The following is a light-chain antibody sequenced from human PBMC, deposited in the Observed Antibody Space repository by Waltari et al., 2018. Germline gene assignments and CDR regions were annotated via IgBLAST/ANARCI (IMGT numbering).Light chain of an antibody. CDR1: QSVSRGF. J-gene: IGKJ1*01. CDR3: QQYNNWPRT. Sequence: EIVMTQSPATLSVSPGERATLSCRASQSVSRGFLALYQQKPGQAPRLLIYGTSTRATGIPDRFSGSGSGTEFTLTISSLQSEDFAVYYCQQYNNWPRTFGRGTKVEIK. CDR2: GTS. V-gene: IGKV3-15*01.